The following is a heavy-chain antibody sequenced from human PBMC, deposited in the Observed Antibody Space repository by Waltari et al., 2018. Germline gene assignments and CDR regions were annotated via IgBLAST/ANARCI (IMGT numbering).Heavy chain of an antibody. J-gene: IGHJ5*02. V-gene: IGHV4-34*01. CDR1: GGSFTGYY. D-gene: IGHD1-7*01. CDR3: ARGPPRITGTTSWFDP. Sequence: QVQLQQWGAGPLTPSETPSLTSPAPGGSFTGYYCSWTRPPPRTGLEWIGEINHSGSTNYNPSLKSRVTISVDTSKSQFSLKLSSVTAADTAVYYCARGPPRITGTTSWFDPWGQGTLVTVSS. CDR2: INHSGST.